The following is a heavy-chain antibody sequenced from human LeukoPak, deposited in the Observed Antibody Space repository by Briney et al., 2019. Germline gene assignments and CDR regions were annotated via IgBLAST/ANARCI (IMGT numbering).Heavy chain of an antibody. CDR3: ARGDVDTAKSWFDP. D-gene: IGHD5-18*01. CDR1: GYTFSNYG. J-gene: IGHJ5*02. V-gene: IGHV1-46*01. CDR2: INPSGGRT. Sequence: GASVTVSCKASGYTFSNYGMSWVRQAPGQGLEWKGIINPSGGRTSYAQKFQGRVTMTRDTSTSTVYMELSSLRSEDTAVYYCARGDVDTAKSWFDPWGQGTLVTVSS.